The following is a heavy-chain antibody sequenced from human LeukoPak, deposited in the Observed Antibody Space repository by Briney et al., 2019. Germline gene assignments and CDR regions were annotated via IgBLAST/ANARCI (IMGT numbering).Heavy chain of an antibody. CDR3: ARTNYAYASGNYYALDY. D-gene: IGHD3-10*01. Sequence: GGSLRLSCAASGFTFSSYGMNWVRQAPGKGLEWVSYISSSSSTIYYADSVKGRFTITRDNAKNSLYLQMNSLRDDDTAVYYCARTNYAYASGNYYALDYWGQGTLVTVPS. CDR2: ISSSSSTI. CDR1: GFTFSSYG. V-gene: IGHV3-48*02. J-gene: IGHJ4*02.